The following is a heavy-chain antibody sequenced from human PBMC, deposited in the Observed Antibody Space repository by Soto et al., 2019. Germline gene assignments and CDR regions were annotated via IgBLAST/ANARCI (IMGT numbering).Heavy chain of an antibody. J-gene: IGHJ4*02. D-gene: IGHD4-17*01. CDR2: IIPISGAA. CDR3: ARDPTTALGY. Sequence: GASVKVSCKASGGTFSNYVVNWVRQAPGQGLEWMGRIIPISGAANYAQKFQGRVTITADKSTSTSYMELSSLRSEDTAVEYCARDPTTALGYWGQGTLVTVSS. V-gene: IGHV1-69*06. CDR1: GGTFSNYV.